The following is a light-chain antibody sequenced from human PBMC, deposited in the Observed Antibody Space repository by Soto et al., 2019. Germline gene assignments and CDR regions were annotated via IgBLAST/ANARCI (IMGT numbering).Light chain of an antibody. V-gene: IGLV2-23*02. CDR1: SSDVGSYNL. J-gene: IGLJ1*01. CDR2: EVS. CDR3: CSYAGSSTYV. Sequence: QSALTQPASVSGSPGQSITLSCTGTSSDVGSYNLVSWYQQHPGKAPKLMIYEVSKRPSGVSNRFSGSKSGNTASLTISGRQAEDEADYYCCSYAGSSTYVFGTGTKLTVL.